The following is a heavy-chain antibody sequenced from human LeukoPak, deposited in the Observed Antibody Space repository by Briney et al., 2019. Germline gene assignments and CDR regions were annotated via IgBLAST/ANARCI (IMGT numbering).Heavy chain of an antibody. CDR3: AKGALYCSRSDPYDY. CDR1: GFTFDDYV. Sequence: GGALRLSFAASGFTFDDYVLHWVRQAPGKGLEWVSLISGDWDCTYYPDTLNGRFTISRDKSQKYLYLQMNSLRTEETALYFCAKGALYCSRSDPYDYWGQGTLVTVSS. CDR2: ISGDWDCT. V-gene: IGHV3-43*02. J-gene: IGHJ4*02. D-gene: IGHD3-10*02.